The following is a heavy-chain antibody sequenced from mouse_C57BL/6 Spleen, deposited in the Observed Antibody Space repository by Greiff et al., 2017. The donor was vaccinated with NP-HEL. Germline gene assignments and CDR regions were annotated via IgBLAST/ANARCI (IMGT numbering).Heavy chain of an antibody. D-gene: IGHD3-1*01. V-gene: IGHV2-2*01. J-gene: IGHJ3*01. CDR2: IWSGGST. Sequence: QVQLKESGPGLVQPSQSLSITCTVSGFSLTSYGVHWVRQSPGKGLEWLGVIWSGGSTDYNAAFISRLSISKDNSKSQVFFKMNSLQADDTAIYYCARGKGANPWFAYWGQGTLVTVSA. CDR1: GFSLTSYG. CDR3: ARGKGANPWFAY.